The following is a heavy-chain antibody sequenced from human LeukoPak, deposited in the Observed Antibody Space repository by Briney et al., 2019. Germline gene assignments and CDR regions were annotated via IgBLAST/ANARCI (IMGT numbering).Heavy chain of an antibody. J-gene: IGHJ4*02. CDR3: AKDSDFWSGYYHY. CDR1: GFTFSSYG. V-gene: IGHV3-23*01. Sequence: GGSLRLSCAASGFTFSSYGMSWVRQAPGKGLEWVSGMSGSGGTTYCADSVEGRFTIFRDNSKNTLYLQMNSLRAEDTAIYYCAKDSDFWSGYYHYWGQGTLVTVSS. CDR2: MSGSGGTT. D-gene: IGHD3-3*01.